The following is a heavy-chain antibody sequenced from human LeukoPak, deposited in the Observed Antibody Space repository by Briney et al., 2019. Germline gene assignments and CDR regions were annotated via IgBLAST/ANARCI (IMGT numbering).Heavy chain of an antibody. D-gene: IGHD3-10*02. J-gene: IGHJ6*04. V-gene: IGHV3-48*03. CDR1: GFTFSSYE. CDR2: ISSSGSTI. CDR3: AELGITMIGGV. Sequence: PGGSLRLSCAASGFTFSSYEMNWVRQAPGKGLEWVSYISSSGSTIYYADSVKGRFTISRDNAKNSLYPQMNSLRAKDTAVYYCAELGITMIGGVWGKGTTVTISS.